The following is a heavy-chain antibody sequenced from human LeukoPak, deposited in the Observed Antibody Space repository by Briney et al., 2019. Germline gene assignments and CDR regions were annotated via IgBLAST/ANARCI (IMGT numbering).Heavy chain of an antibody. J-gene: IGHJ4*02. CDR1: GFTISRYW. CDR2: IKQDGSEK. V-gene: IGHV3-7*01. Sequence: GGSLRLSCAASGFTISRYWMVWVRQAPGKGLDWVANIKQDGSEKNYGVSVKGRFTISSDNAKNSLYLQINSLRVEDTAVYYCARDSGGALDCWGQGTLVTVSS. D-gene: IGHD3-10*01. CDR3: ARDSGGALDC.